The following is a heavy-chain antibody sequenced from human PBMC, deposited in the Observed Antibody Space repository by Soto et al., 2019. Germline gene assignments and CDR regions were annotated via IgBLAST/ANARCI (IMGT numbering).Heavy chain of an antibody. D-gene: IGHD3-10*01. V-gene: IGHV3-74*01. CDR2: INGDGSFT. CDR1: GFTFSNYW. CDR3: ARVGGGSGNFDY. J-gene: IGHJ4*02. Sequence: PGGSLRLSCGASGFTFSNYWMDWVRQAPGEGLVWVSRINGDGSFTRFADSVKGRFTISRDNAKNTLYLQMNSLRVDDTAVYYCARVGGGSGNFDYWGQGTLVTVSS.